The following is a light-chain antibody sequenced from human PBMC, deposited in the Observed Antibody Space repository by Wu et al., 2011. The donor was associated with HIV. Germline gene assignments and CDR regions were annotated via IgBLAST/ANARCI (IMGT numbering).Light chain of an antibody. CDR2: GAS. V-gene: IGKV3-20*01. CDR3: QQYATSPHT. J-gene: IGKJ2*01. CDR1: QSISSN. Sequence: CRASQSISSNLAWYQXKPGQAPRLLIYGASSRATGIPDRLSGSGSGADFTLTISRLEPEDSAVYYCQQYATSPHTFGQGTKLEIK.